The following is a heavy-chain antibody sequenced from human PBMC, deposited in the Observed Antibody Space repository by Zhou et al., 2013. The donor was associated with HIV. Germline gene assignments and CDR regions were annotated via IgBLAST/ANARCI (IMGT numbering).Heavy chain of an antibody. CDR1: GGTFSSYA. V-gene: IGHV1-69*04. J-gene: IGHJ6*03. CDR3: ARGTYYYGSGSPYYSYYYMDV. Sequence: QVQLVQSGAEVKKPGSSVKVSCKASGGTFSSYAISWVRQAPGQGLEWMGRIIPILGIANYAQKFQGRVTITADKSTSTAYMDLSSLRSEDTAVYYCARGTYYYGSGSPYYSYYYMDVWGKGTTVTVSS. CDR2: IIPILGIA. D-gene: IGHD3-10*01.